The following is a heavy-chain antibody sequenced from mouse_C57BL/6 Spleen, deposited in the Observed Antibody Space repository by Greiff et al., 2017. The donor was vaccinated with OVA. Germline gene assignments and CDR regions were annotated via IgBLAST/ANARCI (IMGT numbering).Heavy chain of an antibody. D-gene: IGHD1-1*01. Sequence: QVQLQQSGTVLARPGASVKMSCKTSGYTFTSYTMHWVKQRPGQGLEWIGYINPSSGYTKYNQKFKDKATLTADKSSSTAYMQLSSLTSEDSAVYYWARSYYGSSFAYWGQGTLVTVSA. J-gene: IGHJ3*01. CDR3: ARSYYGSSFAY. CDR2: INPSSGYT. V-gene: IGHV1-4*01. CDR1: GYTFTSYT.